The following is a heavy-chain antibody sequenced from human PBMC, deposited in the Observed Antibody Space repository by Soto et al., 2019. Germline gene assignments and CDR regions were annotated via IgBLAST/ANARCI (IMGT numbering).Heavy chain of an antibody. V-gene: IGHV1-3*01. CDR1: GYTFKAYA. D-gene: IGHD3-3*01. CDR3: ARELAEITVFGVLNPSFGMDA. CDR2: INSGNGKT. J-gene: IGHJ6*02. Sequence: GASVKVSCKGSGYTFKAYAMHWVRQAPGHRLEWMGWINSGNGKTKYSQKFKDRVTITRDTSAKTAYMELRSLESEDTAVYYCARELAEITVFGVLNPSFGMDAWGQGTTVTVSS.